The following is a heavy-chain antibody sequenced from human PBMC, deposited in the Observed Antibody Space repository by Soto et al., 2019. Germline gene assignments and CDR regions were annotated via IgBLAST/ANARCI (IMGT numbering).Heavy chain of an antibody. CDR1: GFTFDDYA. CDR3: AKDIGYDILTGYYFDY. J-gene: IGHJ4*02. Sequence: EVQLVESGGGLVQPGRSLRLSCAASGFTFDDYAMHWVRQAPGKGLEWVSGISWNTGSIGYADSVKGRFTISRDNAKNSRYLQMNSLRAEDTALYYCAKDIGYDILTGYYFDYWGQGTLVTVSS. V-gene: IGHV3-9*01. D-gene: IGHD3-9*01. CDR2: ISWNTGSI.